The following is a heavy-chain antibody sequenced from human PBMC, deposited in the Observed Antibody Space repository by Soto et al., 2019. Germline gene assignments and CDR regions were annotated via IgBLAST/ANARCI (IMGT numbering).Heavy chain of an antibody. CDR2: IIPIFGTA. J-gene: IGHJ6*02. V-gene: IGHV1-69*13. Sequence: GASVKVSCKASGGTFNSYAISWVRQAPGQGLEWMGGIIPIFGTANYAQKFQGRVTITADESTSTAYMELSSLRSEDTAVYYCASGAQSHYGMDVWGQGTTVTVSS. CDR1: GGTFNSYA. CDR3: ASGAQSHYGMDV. D-gene: IGHD3-16*01.